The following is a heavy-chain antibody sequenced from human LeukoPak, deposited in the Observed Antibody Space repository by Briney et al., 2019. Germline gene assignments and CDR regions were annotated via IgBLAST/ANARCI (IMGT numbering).Heavy chain of an antibody. CDR1: GYTFTSYA. J-gene: IGHJ4*02. CDR3: ARAHRYSGSYSVNFDY. D-gene: IGHD1-26*01. Sequence: ASVKVSCKASGYTFTSYAMHWVRQAPGQRLEWMGWINAGNGNTKYSQKFQGRVTITRDTSASTAYMELSSLRSEDTAVYYCARAHRYSGSYSVNFDYWAREPWSPSPQ. CDR2: INAGNGNT. V-gene: IGHV1-3*01.